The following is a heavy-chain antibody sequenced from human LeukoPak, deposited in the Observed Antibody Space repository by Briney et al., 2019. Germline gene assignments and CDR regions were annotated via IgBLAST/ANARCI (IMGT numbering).Heavy chain of an antibody. CDR2: ISYIVSTNY. J-gene: IGHJ4*02. CDR3: ARHGGGYSFDY. D-gene: IGHD5-24*01. Sequence: SQTLSLTRTVSGGSISSYYCTSIRQPPGKRLEWIVYISYIVSTNYNYNPSLKTRVTISLDTSNNQFSLKLSSVTAADAAMYYCARHGGGYSFDYWGQGTLVTVSS. CDR1: GGSISSYY. V-gene: IGHV4-59*08.